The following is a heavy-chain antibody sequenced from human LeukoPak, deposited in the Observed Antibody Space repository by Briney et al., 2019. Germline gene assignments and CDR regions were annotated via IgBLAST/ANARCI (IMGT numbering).Heavy chain of an antibody. Sequence: GGSLRLSCAASGFTFSNFGMHWVRQAPGKGLEWGAVISYDGSNKYYADSVKGRFTISRDNSKNTLYLQMNSLRAEDTAVYYCAKEGRSYGFDYWGQGTLVTVSS. CDR1: GFTFSNFG. J-gene: IGHJ4*02. CDR3: AKEGRSYGFDY. CDR2: ISYDGSNK. D-gene: IGHD5-18*01. V-gene: IGHV3-30*18.